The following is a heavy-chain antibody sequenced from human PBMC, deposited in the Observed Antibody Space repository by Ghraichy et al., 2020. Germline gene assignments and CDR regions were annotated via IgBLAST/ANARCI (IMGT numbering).Heavy chain of an antibody. Sequence: GGSLRLSCAASGLIFSSRWMTWIRQAPGKGLEWVDSIRQDGSVNHYADSVKGRFIISRDNAKNSLSLQTNSLRAEDTAVYYCATLSGDVSTFDYWGQGTRVTFSS. J-gene: IGHJ4*02. CDR1: GLIFSSRW. D-gene: IGHD5/OR15-5a*01. CDR3: ATLSGDVSTFDY. V-gene: IGHV3-7*03. CDR2: IRQDGSVN.